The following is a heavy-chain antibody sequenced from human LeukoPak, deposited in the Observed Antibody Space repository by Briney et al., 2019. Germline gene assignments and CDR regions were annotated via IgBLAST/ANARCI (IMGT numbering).Heavy chain of an antibody. J-gene: IGHJ3*02. CDR2: IYHSGST. D-gene: IGHD3-3*01. CDR3: ARDLGTIFGVVTDDAFDI. V-gene: IGHV4-30-2*01. Sequence: SETLSLTCTVSGGSISSGGYYWSWIRQPPGKGLEWIGYIYHSGSTYYTPSLKSRVTISVDRSKNQFSLKLSSVTAADTAVYYCARDLGTIFGVVTDDAFDIWGQGTMVTVSS. CDR1: GGSISSGGYY.